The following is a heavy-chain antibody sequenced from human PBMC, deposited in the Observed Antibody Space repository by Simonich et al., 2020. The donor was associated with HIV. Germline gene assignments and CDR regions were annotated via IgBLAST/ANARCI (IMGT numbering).Heavy chain of an antibody. D-gene: IGHD6-13*01. CDR1: GGSFSGYY. Sequence: QVQLQQWCAGLLKPSETLSLTCAVYGGSFSGYYWSWIRQPPGKGLEWIGEINHSGSTNDNPALKSRGTISVDTSKNQFSLKLSSVTAADTAVYYCARLTAGGLGEYFQHWGQGTLVTVSS. J-gene: IGHJ1*01. CDR2: INHSGST. V-gene: IGHV4-34*01. CDR3: ARLTAGGLGEYFQH.